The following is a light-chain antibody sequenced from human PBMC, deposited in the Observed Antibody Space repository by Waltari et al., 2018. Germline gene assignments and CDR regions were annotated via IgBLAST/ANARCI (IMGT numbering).Light chain of an antibody. CDR2: KAS. V-gene: IGKV1-5*03. J-gene: IGKJ1*01. CDR3: QQYNNYPRT. Sequence: DIQMTQSPSTLSPSVGDRVPVTCRASQSISSWLAWYQQKPGKAPKLLIYKASSLESGVPSRFSGSGSGTEFTLTISSLQPDDFATYYCQQYNNYPRTFGQGTKVEIK. CDR1: QSISSW.